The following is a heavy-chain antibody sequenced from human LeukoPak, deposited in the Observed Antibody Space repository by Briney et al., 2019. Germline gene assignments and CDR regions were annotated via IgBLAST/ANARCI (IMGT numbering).Heavy chain of an antibody. CDR1: GFTFSRY. CDR2: INSDSNYI. D-gene: IGHD3-10*01. V-gene: IGHV3-21*01. Sequence: GGSPRLSCATSGFTFSRYMNWLRQAPGRGLEWVSSINSDSNYIYYAGSVGDRFTISIHNANNSLYLQMNSLRAEDTAFYYCVCPESGRVRGVASRPASFDYWGQGTLVSVCS. CDR3: VCPESGRVRGVASRPASFDY. J-gene: IGHJ4*02.